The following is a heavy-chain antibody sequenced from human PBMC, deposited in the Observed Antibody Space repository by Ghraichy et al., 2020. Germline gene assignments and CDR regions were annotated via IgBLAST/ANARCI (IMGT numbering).Heavy chain of an antibody. Sequence: GGSLRLSCAASGFSVSGNYMSWVRQAPGKGLEWVSVLYTDGRTEFADSVKGRFTISRDNSKSTLYLQMDSLRAEDTALYYCAEDMSWAPGGRWGQGTMVIVSS. D-gene: IGHD3-10*01. V-gene: IGHV3-53*01. CDR3: AEDMSWAPGGR. CDR2: LYTDGRT. CDR1: GFSVSGNY. J-gene: IGHJ4*02.